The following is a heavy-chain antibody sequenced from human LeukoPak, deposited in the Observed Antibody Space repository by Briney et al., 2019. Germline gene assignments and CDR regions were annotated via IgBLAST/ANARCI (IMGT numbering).Heavy chain of an antibody. J-gene: IGHJ6*03. D-gene: IGHD6-19*01. V-gene: IGHV3-7*01. CDR2: INQAGSEN. CDR1: GFTFSNYL. CDR3: ARERQWLVVYYSMDV. Sequence: PGGSLRLSCSASGFTFSNYLMSWVRQAPGRGLEGVANINQAGSENYYVDSVKRRFTLSSDNAKHSLYLQMTSLRAEDTAVYYCARERQWLVVYYSMDVWGKGTTVTVSS.